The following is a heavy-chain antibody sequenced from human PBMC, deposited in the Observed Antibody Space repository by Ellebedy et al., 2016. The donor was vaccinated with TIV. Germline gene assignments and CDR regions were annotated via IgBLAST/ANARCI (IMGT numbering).Heavy chain of an antibody. Sequence: GESLKISCVASGFTFSNYWMNWVRQAPGKGLEWVASLKYDGSEKLYVDSVTGRFTISRDNAKNSLHLQVNSLRAEDTAVYFCTRGYSGSLYFDLWGRGALVTVSS. CDR1: GFTFSNYW. CDR3: TRGYSGSLYFDL. V-gene: IGHV3-7*03. CDR2: LKYDGSEK. D-gene: IGHD1-26*01. J-gene: IGHJ2*01.